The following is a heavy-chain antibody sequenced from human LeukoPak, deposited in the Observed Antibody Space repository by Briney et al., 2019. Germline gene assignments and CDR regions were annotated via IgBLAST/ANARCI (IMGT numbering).Heavy chain of an antibody. J-gene: IGHJ5*02. CDR3: ARPQADSSSFGHWFDP. CDR1: GGSISSSSYY. D-gene: IGHD6-13*01. CDR2: TYYSGST. Sequence: PSETLSLTCTVSGGSISSSSYYWGWIRQPPGKGLEWIGSTYYSGSTYYNPSLKSRVTISVDTSKNQFSLKLSSVTAADTAVYYCARPQADSSSFGHWFDPWGQGTLVTVSS. V-gene: IGHV4-39*01.